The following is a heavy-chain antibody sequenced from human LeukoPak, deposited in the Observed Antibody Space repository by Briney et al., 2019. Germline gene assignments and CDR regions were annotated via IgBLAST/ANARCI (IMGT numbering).Heavy chain of an antibody. Sequence: ASVKVSCKASGYTFTGYYMHWVRQAPGQGLEWMGWINPNSGGTNYAQKFQGRVTMTRDTSISTAYMELSRLRSDDTAVYYCARARPYIVVVVAATSGQGWFDPWGQGTLVTVSS. CDR2: INPNSGGT. CDR1: GYTFTGYY. J-gene: IGHJ5*02. V-gene: IGHV1-2*02. D-gene: IGHD2-15*01. CDR3: ARARPYIVVVVAATSGQGWFDP.